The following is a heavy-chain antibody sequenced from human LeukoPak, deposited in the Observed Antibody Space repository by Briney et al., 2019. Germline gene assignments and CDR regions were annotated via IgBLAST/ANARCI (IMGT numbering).Heavy chain of an antibody. CDR3: ARTRYYYDSSGDAFDI. V-gene: IGHV1-69*02. CDR2: IIPILGIA. CDR1: GYTFTGYY. J-gene: IGHJ3*02. Sequence: GASVKVSCKASGYTFTGYYMHWVRQAPGQGLEWMGRIIPILGIANYAQKFQGRVTITADKSTSTAYMELSSLRSEDTAVYYCARTRYYYDSSGDAFDIWGQGTMVTVSS. D-gene: IGHD3-22*01.